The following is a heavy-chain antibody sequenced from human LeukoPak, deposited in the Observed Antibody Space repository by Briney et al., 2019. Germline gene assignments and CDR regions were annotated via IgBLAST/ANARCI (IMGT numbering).Heavy chain of an antibody. Sequence: KPSETLSLTCTVSGGSISSYYWSWIRQPPGKGLEWIGYIYYSGSTNYNPSLKSRVTISVDTSKNQFSLKLSSVTAADTAVYYCARHRYGGSYDFDYWGQGTLVTVSS. D-gene: IGHD4-23*01. J-gene: IGHJ4*02. CDR1: GGSISSYY. CDR3: ARHRYGGSYDFDY. V-gene: IGHV4-59*08. CDR2: IYYSGST.